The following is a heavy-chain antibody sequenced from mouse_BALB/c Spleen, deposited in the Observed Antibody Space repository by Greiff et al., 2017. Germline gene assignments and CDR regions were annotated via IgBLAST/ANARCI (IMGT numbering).Heavy chain of an antibody. J-gene: IGHJ2*01. Sequence: EVQLVESGGGLVKPGGSLKLSCAASGFTFSSYAMSWVRQTPEKRLEWVATISSGGSYTYYPDSVKGRFTISRDNAKNTLYLQMSSLRSEDTAMYYCARHESFYFDYWGRGTTLTVSS. CDR1: GFTFSSYA. CDR2: ISSGGSYT. CDR3: ARHESFYFDY. V-gene: IGHV5-9-3*01.